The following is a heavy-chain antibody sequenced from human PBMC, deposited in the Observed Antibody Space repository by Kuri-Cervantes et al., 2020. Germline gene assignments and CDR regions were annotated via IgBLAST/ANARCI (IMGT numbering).Heavy chain of an antibody. V-gene: IGHV1-8*01. CDR1: GYTFTSYD. J-gene: IGHJ6*02. Sequence: ASVKVSCKASGYTFTSYDINWVRQATGQGLEWMGWMNPNSGNTGYAQKFQGRVTMTRNTSISTAYMELSSLRSEDTAVYYCAREALYYYGSGSYGDVWGQGTTVTVSS. CDR3: AREALYYYGSGSYGDV. D-gene: IGHD3-10*01. CDR2: MNPNSGNT.